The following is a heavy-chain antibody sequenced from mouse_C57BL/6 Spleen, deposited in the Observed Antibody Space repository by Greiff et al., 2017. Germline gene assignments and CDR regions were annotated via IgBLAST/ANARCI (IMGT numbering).Heavy chain of an antibody. Sequence: QVQLQQPGAELVMPGASVKLSCKASGYTFTSYWMHWVKQRPGQGLEWIGEIDPSDSYTNYTQQFKGKSTLTVDKSSSTAYMQLSSLTSEDSAVYYCARNYGNGYFDVWGTGTTVTVSS. V-gene: IGHV1-69*01. J-gene: IGHJ1*03. CDR2: IDPSDSYT. D-gene: IGHD1-1*01. CDR1: GYTFTSYW. CDR3: ARNYGNGYFDV.